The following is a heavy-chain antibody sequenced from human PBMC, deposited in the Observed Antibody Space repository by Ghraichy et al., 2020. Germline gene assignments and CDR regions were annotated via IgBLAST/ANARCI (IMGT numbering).Heavy chain of an antibody. Sequence: SETLSLTCAVYGGSLSDYYWSWIRQSPGRGLEWIGEINNSGRTTYNPSLKSRVTMSVDTSKRQFSLNLRSVTAADTAVYFCARTGSGYSYYGMDVWGQGTTVTVSS. V-gene: IGHV4-34*01. J-gene: IGHJ6*02. CDR3: ARTGSGYSYYGMDV. D-gene: IGHD3-10*01. CDR2: INNSGRT. CDR1: GGSLSDYY.